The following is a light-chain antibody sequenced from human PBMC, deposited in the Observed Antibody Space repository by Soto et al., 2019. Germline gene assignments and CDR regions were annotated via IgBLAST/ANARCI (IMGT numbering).Light chain of an antibody. V-gene: IGKV3-15*01. CDR2: GAS. Sequence: IVMTQSPATLSVSPGDRVTLSCRASQSVSSDLAWYQQRPGQAPRLLIYGASTRATGIPARFSGTGSGTEFTLIISSLQSEDSAVYYCQQYNSWLWTFGQGTKVEIK. CDR1: QSVSSD. CDR3: QQYNSWLWT. J-gene: IGKJ1*01.